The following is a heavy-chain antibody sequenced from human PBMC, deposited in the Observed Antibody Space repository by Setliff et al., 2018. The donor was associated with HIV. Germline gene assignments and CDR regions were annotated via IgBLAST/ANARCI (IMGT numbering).Heavy chain of an antibody. CDR1: GGSFSGHY. D-gene: IGHD6-13*01. CDR2: AHHRGRT. Sequence: SETLSLTCAVYGGSFSGHYWSWVRQPPGKGLEWIGDAHHRGRTNYNPSLKSRVTISVDDSKNEFSLKVTSVTAADTAVYYCALDEAAAGVGQGKFLYWGQGILVTVSS. J-gene: IGHJ4*02. V-gene: IGHV4-34*01. CDR3: ALDEAAAGVGQGKFLY.